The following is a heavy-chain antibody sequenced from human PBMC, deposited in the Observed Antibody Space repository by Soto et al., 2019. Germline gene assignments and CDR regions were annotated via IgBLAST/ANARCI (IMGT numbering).Heavy chain of an antibody. D-gene: IGHD1-1*01. CDR3: ARGMHAGFSHDFDP. J-gene: IGHJ5*02. Sequence: PSESLALTCVVAGGSVTIHQWGWIRQFCGQGLEWIVYTAYTGNTSYNPSLQSRVNISLDTSKNQLSLKLKYTAAEDTAGYCYARGMHAGFSHDFDPWGQGTMVTVSS. CDR1: GGSVTIHQ. V-gene: IGHV4-59*02. CDR2: TAYTGNT.